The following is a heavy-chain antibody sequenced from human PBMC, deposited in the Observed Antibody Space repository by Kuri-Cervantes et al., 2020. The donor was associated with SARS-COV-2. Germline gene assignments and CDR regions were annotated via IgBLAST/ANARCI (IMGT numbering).Heavy chain of an antibody. D-gene: IGHD3-22*01. V-gene: IGHV3-21*01. CDR3: ARGGVLSLYDGSGSDPAYYYGMDV. Sequence: GGSLRLSCAASGFTFSSYATSWVRQAPGKGLEWVSSISSSSSYIYCADSVKGRFTISRDNTKNSLYLQMNSLRAEDTAVYYCARGGVLSLYDGSGSDPAYYYGMDVWGQGTTVTVSS. CDR2: ISSSSSYI. J-gene: IGHJ6*02. CDR1: GFTFSSYA.